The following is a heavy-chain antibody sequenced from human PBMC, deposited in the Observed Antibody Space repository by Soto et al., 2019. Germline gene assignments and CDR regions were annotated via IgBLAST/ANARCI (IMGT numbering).Heavy chain of an antibody. CDR3: ARDFRPQSEWLKHYYYYGMDV. Sequence: PGGSLRLSCAASGFTFSSYSMNWVRQAPGKGLEWVSSISSSSSYIYYADSVKGRFTISRDNAKNSLYLQMNSLRAEDTAVYYCARDFRPQSEWLKHYYYYGMDVWGQGTTVTVSS. D-gene: IGHD3-3*01. CDR1: GFTFSSYS. J-gene: IGHJ6*02. CDR2: ISSSSSYI. V-gene: IGHV3-21*01.